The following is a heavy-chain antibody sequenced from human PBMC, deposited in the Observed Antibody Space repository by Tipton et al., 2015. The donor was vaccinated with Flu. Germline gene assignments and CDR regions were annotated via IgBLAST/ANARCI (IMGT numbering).Heavy chain of an antibody. D-gene: IGHD3-3*01. CDR3: ARAQGNYHENSGYYTTFDV. J-gene: IGHJ3*01. CDR2: SHHTGNT. Sequence: TLSLTCSVSGDSIGGAYYWGWIRQPPGKGLEWIGNSHHTGNTYRNPSLKSRVIISVDRSKNQFSLKLSSVTAADTAVYYCARAQGNYHENSGYYTTFDVWGQGTVVTVSS. V-gene: IGHV4-38-2*01. CDR1: GDSIGGAYY.